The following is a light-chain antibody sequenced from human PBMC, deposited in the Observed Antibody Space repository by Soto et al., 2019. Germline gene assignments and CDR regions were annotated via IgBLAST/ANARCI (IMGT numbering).Light chain of an antibody. Sequence: IQVTQSPTTLSASVGDRVTITFRASQSISSWLAWYQQKPGKAPKLLIYAASSLQSGVPSRFSGSGSGTDFTLTISSLQPEDFATYYCLQDYNYPRTFGQGTKVDIK. J-gene: IGKJ1*01. CDR1: QSISSW. CDR3: LQDYNYPRT. V-gene: IGKV1-6*01. CDR2: AAS.